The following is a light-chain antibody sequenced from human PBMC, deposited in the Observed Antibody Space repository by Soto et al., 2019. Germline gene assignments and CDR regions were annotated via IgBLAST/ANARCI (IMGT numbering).Light chain of an antibody. V-gene: IGLV2-23*03. CDR3: CSYAGSSTFVV. J-gene: IGLJ2*01. Sequence: QSALTQPASVSGSPGQSITISCNGTSSDVGSYNLVSWYQQHPGKAPKLMIYEGSKRPSGVSNRFSGSKSGNTASLTISGLHAEDEAAYYCCSYAGSSTFVVFGGGTKVTVL. CDR1: SSDVGSYNL. CDR2: EGS.